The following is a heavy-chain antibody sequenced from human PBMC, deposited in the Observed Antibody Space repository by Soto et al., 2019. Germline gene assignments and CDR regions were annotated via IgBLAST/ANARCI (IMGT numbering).Heavy chain of an antibody. D-gene: IGHD2-8*01. V-gene: IGHV4-39*01. CDR3: ARHEGNGNVWPLDY. Sequence: QVQLLESGPGLVKPSETLSLTCTVSGDSIGTTHSYWAWIRQSPGKGLEWIGNIPYSGSTYSMPSLRSRVTLSVDTSKNQFSLRLTSVTAEDTAVYYCARHEGNGNVWPLDYWGQGILVTVSS. CDR2: IPYSGST. CDR1: GDSIGTTHSY. J-gene: IGHJ4*02.